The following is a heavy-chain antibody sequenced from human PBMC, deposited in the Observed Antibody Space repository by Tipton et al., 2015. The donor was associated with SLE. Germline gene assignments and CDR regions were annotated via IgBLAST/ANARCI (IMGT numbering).Heavy chain of an antibody. CDR2: IYYSGST. J-gene: IGHJ4*02. CDR3: ARGGGGSYYVKDY. CDR1: GGSISSYY. V-gene: IGHV4-59*01. Sequence: TLSLTCTVSGGSISSYYWSWIRQPPGKGLEWIGYIYYSGSTNYTPSLKSRVTISVDTSKNQFSLKLSSVTAADTAVYYCARGGGGSYYVKDYWGQGTLVTVSS. D-gene: IGHD1-26*01.